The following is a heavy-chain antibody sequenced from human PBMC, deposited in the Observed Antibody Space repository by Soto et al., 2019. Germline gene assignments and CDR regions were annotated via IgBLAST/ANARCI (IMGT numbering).Heavy chain of an antibody. J-gene: IGHJ4*02. Sequence: GSLRLSFAASGFILSNYAMTWVRQGPGRGLEWVSTTSFSGGRTYYADSVKGRFTISRDNSNNTLFLQMSSLRAEDTAIYYCAKDSRAFCGGDCSKDYWGQGTLVTVSS. CDR2: TSFSGGRT. CDR3: AKDSRAFCGGDCSKDY. V-gene: IGHV3-23*01. D-gene: IGHD2-21*02. CDR1: GFILSNYA.